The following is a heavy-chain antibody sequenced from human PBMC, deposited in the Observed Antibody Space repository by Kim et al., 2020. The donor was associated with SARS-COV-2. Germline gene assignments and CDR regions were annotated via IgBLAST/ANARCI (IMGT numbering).Heavy chain of an antibody. CDR2: IPYEGSKK. Sequence: GGSLRLSCAASGFTFNNFGIHWVRQAPGKGLEWVAVIPYEGSKKHYADSVNGRFTISRDSFKNTMSLQMSGLTAEDTAVYYCAKANVFIWLGKLHDDAFYLWGKGAMVTVSS. CDR1: GFTFNNFG. CDR3: AKANVFIWLGKLHDDAFYL. J-gene: IGHJ3*01. D-gene: IGHD3-22*01. V-gene: IGHV3-30*18.